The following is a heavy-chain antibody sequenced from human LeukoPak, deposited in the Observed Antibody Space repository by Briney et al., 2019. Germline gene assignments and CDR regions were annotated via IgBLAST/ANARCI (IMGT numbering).Heavy chain of an antibody. V-gene: IGHV4-59*08. D-gene: IGHD3-22*01. CDR3: ARGPIPDSSGYYYYFDY. CDR1: GGSISNYY. Sequence: SETLSLTCTVSGGSISNYYWSWIRQPPGKGLEWIGYIYYSGTTNYNPSLKSRITISVDTSKNQFSLKLSSVTAADTAVYYCARGPIPDSSGYYYYFDYWGQGTLVTVSS. J-gene: IGHJ4*02. CDR2: IYYSGTT.